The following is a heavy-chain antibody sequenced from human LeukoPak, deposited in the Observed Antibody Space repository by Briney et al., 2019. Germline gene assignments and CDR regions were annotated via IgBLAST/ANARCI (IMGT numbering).Heavy chain of an antibody. J-gene: IGHJ4*02. CDR1: GYTFTCYA. CDR2: INAGNGNT. CDR3: ARVGDIVVVPAAPKGPFDY. D-gene: IGHD2-2*01. Sequence: ASVKVSCKASGYTFTCYAMHWVRQAPGQRLEWMGWINAGNGNTNYAQKLQGRVTMTTDTSTSTAYMELRSLRSDDTAVYYCARVGDIVVVPAAPKGPFDYWGQGTLVTVSS. V-gene: IGHV1-3*01.